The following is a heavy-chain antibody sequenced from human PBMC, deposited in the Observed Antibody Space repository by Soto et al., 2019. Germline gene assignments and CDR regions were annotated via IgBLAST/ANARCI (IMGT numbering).Heavy chain of an antibody. V-gene: IGHV3-30*03. D-gene: IGHD5-18*01. CDR3: TRELYTYGPTNWFDP. CDR2: ISHDGSNK. Sequence: GGSLRLSCAASGFSFSTYGMHWVRQAPGKGLEWVAAISHDGSNKYYVDSVKGRFTISRDSSKNTLYLEMNSLRAEDTAVYFCTRELYTYGPTNWFDPWGQGTLVTVSS. CDR1: GFSFSTYG. J-gene: IGHJ5*02.